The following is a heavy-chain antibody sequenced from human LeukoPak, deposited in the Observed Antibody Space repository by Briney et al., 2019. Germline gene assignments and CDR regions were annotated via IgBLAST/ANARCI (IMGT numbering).Heavy chain of an antibody. CDR1: GFTFDDYA. V-gene: IGHV3-43D*03. J-gene: IGHJ4*02. D-gene: IGHD4-17*01. CDR2: ISWDGGST. CDR3: AEDGEDYGDSYFDY. Sequence: GGSLRLSCAASGFTFDDYAMHWVRQAPGKGLEWVSLISWDGGSTYYADSVKGRFTISRDNSKNSLYLQMNSLRAEDTALYYCAEDGEDYGDSYFDYWGQGTLVTVSS.